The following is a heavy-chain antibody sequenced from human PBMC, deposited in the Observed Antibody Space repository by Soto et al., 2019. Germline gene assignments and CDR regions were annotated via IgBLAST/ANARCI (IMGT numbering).Heavy chain of an antibody. Sequence: ASVKVSCKASGYTFTSYAMHWVRQAPGQRLEWMGWINAGNGNTKYSQKFQGRVTITRDTSASTAYMELSSLRSEDTAVYYCARSMVRGVIIKTYYYYYGMDVWGQGTTVTVSS. J-gene: IGHJ6*02. CDR2: INAGNGNT. CDR1: GYTFTSYA. D-gene: IGHD3-10*01. V-gene: IGHV1-3*01. CDR3: ARSMVRGVIIKTYYYYYGMDV.